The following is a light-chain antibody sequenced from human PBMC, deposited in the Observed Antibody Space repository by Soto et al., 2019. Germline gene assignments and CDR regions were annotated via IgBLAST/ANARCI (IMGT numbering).Light chain of an antibody. CDR3: KSYAGSNNYV. J-gene: IGLJ1*01. Sequence: QSALPPPPSAPGSPGQSVTISCTRTSSDVGGYDYVSWYQQYTGKAPKLMIYEVTIRPSGVSDRFSGSKSGNTASLTVSGLQAADEADYFCKSYAGSNNYVFGSGTKVTVL. CDR2: EVT. V-gene: IGLV2-8*01. CDR1: SSDVGGYDY.